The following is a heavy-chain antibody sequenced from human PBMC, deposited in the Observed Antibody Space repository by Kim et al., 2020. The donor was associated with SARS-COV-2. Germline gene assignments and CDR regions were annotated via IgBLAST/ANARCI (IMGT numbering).Heavy chain of an antibody. D-gene: IGHD3-10*01. CDR2: IKGKTDDRTT. V-gene: IGHV3-15*01. CDR1: GFTFSNAW. Sequence: GGSLRLSCAASGFTFSNAWMSWVRQAPGKGLEWVGCIKGKTDDRTTDYAAPVKGSFTISQDDSQNTLYLQMNSLTTADTAVCYCTTTLLWFVALFCFWG. J-gene: IGHJ3*01. CDR3: TTTLLWFVALFCF.